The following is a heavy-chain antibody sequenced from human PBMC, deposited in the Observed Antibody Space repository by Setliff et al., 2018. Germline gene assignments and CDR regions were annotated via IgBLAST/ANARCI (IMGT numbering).Heavy chain of an antibody. J-gene: IGHJ4*02. V-gene: IGHV1-18*01. D-gene: IGHD3-22*01. Sequence: ASVKVSCKASGYSFTTYGLSWVRQAPGQGLEWMGWVSAYKGETNYAQNLQGRVTMTTDTSTTTAYMELRSLTSDDTAVYYCARVGVPSGYWYYLDYWGQGTQVTVSS. CDR2: VSAYKGET. CDR3: ARVGVPSGYWYYLDY. CDR1: GYSFTTYG.